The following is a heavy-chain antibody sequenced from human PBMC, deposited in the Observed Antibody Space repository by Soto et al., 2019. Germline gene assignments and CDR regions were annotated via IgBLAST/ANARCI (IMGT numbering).Heavy chain of an antibody. CDR3: ARDRDLGILIS. J-gene: IGHJ5*02. V-gene: IGHV3-74*01. CDR1: GFTFSSYW. D-gene: IGHD3-9*01. CDR2: INSDGSST. Sequence: GGSLRLSCAASGFTFSSYWMHWVRQAPGKGLVWVSRINSDGSSTSYADSVRGRFTISRDNAKNTLYLQMNSLRAEDTAVYYCARDRDLGILISWGQGTLVTVSS.